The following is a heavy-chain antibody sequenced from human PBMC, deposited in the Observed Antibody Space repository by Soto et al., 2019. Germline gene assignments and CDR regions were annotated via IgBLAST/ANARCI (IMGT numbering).Heavy chain of an antibody. D-gene: IGHD6-19*01. Sequence: ASVKVSCKVSGYTLTELSMHWVRQAPGKGLEWMGGFDPEDGETIYAQKFQGRVTMTEDTSTDTAYMELSSLRSEDTAVYFCSTAEQWLVGTYGMDVWGQGTTVTVSS. CDR1: GYTLTELS. CDR2: FDPEDGET. CDR3: STAEQWLVGTYGMDV. J-gene: IGHJ6*02. V-gene: IGHV1-24*01.